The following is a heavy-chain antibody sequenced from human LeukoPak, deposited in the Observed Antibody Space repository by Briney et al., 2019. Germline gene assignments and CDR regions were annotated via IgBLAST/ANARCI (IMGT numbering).Heavy chain of an antibody. CDR3: AHTLVWFSTVVTRHFDY. V-gene: IGHV2-5*02. CDR1: GFSLSTRGVG. CDR2: IYWDDDK. J-gene: IGHJ4*02. D-gene: IGHD4-23*01. Sequence: SGPTLVNPTQTLTLTCTFSGFSLSTRGVGVGWIRQPPGKALEWFALIYWDDDKRYSPSLKSRLTITKDTSKNQVVLTMTNMDPVDTATYYCAHTLVWFSTVVTRHFDYWGQGTLVTVSS.